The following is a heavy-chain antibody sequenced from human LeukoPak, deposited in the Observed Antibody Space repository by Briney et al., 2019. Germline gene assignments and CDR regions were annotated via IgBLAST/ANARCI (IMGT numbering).Heavy chain of an antibody. V-gene: IGHV4-59*08. CDR3: ARRMSIAAAGIDAFDI. Sequence: SETLSLTCTVSGGSISSYYWSWIRQPPGKGLEWIGYIYYSGSTNYNPSLKSRVTISVDTSKNQFSLKLSSVTAADTAVYYCARRMSIAAAGIDAFDIWGQGTMFTVSS. CDR2: IYYSGST. J-gene: IGHJ3*02. CDR1: GGSISSYY. D-gene: IGHD6-13*01.